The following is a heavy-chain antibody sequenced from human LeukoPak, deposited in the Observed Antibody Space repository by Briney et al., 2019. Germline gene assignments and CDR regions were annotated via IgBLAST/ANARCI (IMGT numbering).Heavy chain of an antibody. J-gene: IGHJ4*02. Sequence: SETLSLTCTVSGGSVSSANYYWSWIRRPPGKGLEWIGYIYYSGNTNYNPSLKSRVIISVDTSKNQFSLKLSSVTAADTAVYYCARGGDGYSQTLDYWGQGTLVTVSS. CDR1: GGSVSSANYY. CDR2: IYYSGNT. V-gene: IGHV4-61*01. CDR3: ARGGDGYSQTLDY. D-gene: IGHD5-24*01.